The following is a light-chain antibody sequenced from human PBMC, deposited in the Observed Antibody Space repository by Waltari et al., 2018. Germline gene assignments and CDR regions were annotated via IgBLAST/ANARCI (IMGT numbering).Light chain of an antibody. V-gene: IGKV3-20*01. CDR2: GAS. CDR1: QSVSSTY. J-gene: IGKJ4*01. CDR3: QQYVSSPLT. Sequence: EIVLPQSPGTRSLSSGGRATLSCSTSQSVSSTYIARYQQKPGQTPRLLIYGASNRATGIPDRFSGSGSGTDFTLTISRLEPEDSAVYYCQQYVSSPLTFGGGTKVEIK.